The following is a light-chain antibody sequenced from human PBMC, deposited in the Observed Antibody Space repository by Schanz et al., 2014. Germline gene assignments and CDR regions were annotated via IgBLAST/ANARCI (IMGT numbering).Light chain of an antibody. J-gene: IGKJ2*01. CDR3: QQSYSTPNT. CDR2: KAS. Sequence: DIQMTQSPSTLSASVGDTVTITCRASQNIRTYLAWYQQKTGSAPKLLIYKASTLQPGVPSRFSGSGSGTEFTLTISSLQSYDFATYYCQQSYSTPNTFGQGTKLEIK. CDR1: QNIRTY. V-gene: IGKV1-5*03.